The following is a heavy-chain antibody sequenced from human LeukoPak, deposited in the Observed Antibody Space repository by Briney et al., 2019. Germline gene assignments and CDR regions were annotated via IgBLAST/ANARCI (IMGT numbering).Heavy chain of an antibody. CDR3: ARERRLLWFGDDYGMDV. V-gene: IGHV1-18*01. CDR1: GYTFTSYG. Sequence: ASVKVSCKASGYTFTSYGISWVRQAPGQGLEWMGWISAYNGNTNHAQKLQGRVTMTTDTSTSTAYMELRSLRSDDTAVYYCARERRLLWFGDDYGMDVWGQGTTVTVSS. D-gene: IGHD3-10*01. CDR2: ISAYNGNT. J-gene: IGHJ6*02.